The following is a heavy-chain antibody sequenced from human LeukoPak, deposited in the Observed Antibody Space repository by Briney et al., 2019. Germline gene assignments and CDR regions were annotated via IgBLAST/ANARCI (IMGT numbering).Heavy chain of an antibody. CDR1: GFTFSGSA. J-gene: IGHJ4*02. CDR3: WLPGENYGDSVDY. V-gene: IGHV3-73*01. D-gene: IGHD4-17*01. Sequence: GGSLRLSCAASGFTFSGSAMHWVRQASGKGPEWVGRIRSKANNYATAYAASVKGRFTISRDDSKNTAYLQMNSLKTEDTAAYYCWLPGENYGDSVDYWGQGTLVTVSS. CDR2: IRSKANNYAT.